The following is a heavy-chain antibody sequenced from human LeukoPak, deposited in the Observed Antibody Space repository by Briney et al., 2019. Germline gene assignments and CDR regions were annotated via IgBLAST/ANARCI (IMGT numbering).Heavy chain of an antibody. V-gene: IGHV4-4*02. CDR1: GGSISSSNW. CDR2: IYHSGST. D-gene: IGHD3-22*01. J-gene: IGHJ3*02. CDR3: ASRTGGSYDSSPYAFDI. Sequence: PSGTLSLTCAVSGGSISSSNWWSWVRQPPGKGLEWIGEIYHSGSTNYNPSLKSRVTISVDKSKNQFSLKLSSVTAADTAVYYCASRTGGSYDSSPYAFDIWGQGTMVTVSS.